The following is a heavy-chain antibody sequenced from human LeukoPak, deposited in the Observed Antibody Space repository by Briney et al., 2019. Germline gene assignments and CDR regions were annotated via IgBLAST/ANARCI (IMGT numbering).Heavy chain of an antibody. CDR2: IKSDVRST. J-gene: IGHJ4*02. D-gene: IGHD2-21*02. Sequence: GGSLRLSCAAAGFTLSTSWMRWVRHAPGKGLVWVARIKSDVRSTDYADSVKGRFTISRDDPNHILYLQMNSLRAEPMAVYFCTAIRPDYWGQGTVVTVSS. V-gene: IGHV3-74*01. CDR3: TAIRPDY. CDR1: GFTLSTSW.